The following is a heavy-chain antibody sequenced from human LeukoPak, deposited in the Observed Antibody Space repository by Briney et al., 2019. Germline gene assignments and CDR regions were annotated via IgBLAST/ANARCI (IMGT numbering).Heavy chain of an antibody. CDR1: GGSMSPYY. V-gene: IGHV3-72*01. CDR2: IRNKANSYTT. Sequence: PSETLSLTCTVSGGSMSPYYWNWIRQPPGKGLEWVGRIRNKANSYTTEYAASVKGRFTISRDDSKNSLYLQINSLKIEDTAVYYCARVGSSGWEDYWGQGTLVTVSS. D-gene: IGHD6-19*01. J-gene: IGHJ4*02. CDR3: ARVGSSGWEDY.